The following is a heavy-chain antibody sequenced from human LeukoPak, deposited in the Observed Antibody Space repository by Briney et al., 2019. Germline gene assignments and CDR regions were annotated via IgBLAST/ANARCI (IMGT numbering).Heavy chain of an antibody. Sequence: PSETLSLTCTVSGGSISSGSYYWSWIRQPAGKGLEWIGRIYTSGSTNYNPSLKSRVTISVDTSKNQFSLKLSSVTAADTAVYYCARDQAAAGTGGHAFDIWGQGTMVTVSS. J-gene: IGHJ3*02. D-gene: IGHD6-13*01. CDR2: IYTSGST. CDR3: ARDQAAAGTGGHAFDI. CDR1: GGSISSGSYY. V-gene: IGHV4-61*02.